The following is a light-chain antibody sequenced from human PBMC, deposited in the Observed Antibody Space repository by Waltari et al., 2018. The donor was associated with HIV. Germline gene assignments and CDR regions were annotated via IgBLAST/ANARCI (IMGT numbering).Light chain of an antibody. J-gene: IGLJ2*01. CDR2: DKK. Sequence: QSVLTQPPAVSAAPGQTVTISCSGSSSNIANNYVSWYQQIPGTAPKLLIYDKKRGPSGIPYRFSGSKSGTSATLAIAGLQTGDEADYYCGTWDTSLSAGVFGGGTKVTVL. CDR3: GTWDTSLSAGV. V-gene: IGLV1-51*01. CDR1: SSNIANNY.